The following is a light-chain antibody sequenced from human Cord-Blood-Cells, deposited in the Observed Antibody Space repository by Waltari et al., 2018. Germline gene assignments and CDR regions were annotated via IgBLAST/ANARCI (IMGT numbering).Light chain of an antibody. CDR2: EVS. V-gene: IGLV2-14*01. J-gene: IGLJ1*01. CDR3: SSYTSSITLDI. Sequence: QSALTQPASVSGSPGQSITISCTGTSSDVGGYNYVSWYQQHPGKAPKLMSYEVSNRAVGVSNRFSGSNAGNTASLTIAGLQAEDESDYYCSSYTSSITLDIYGTRTKVTVL. CDR1: SSDVGGYNY.